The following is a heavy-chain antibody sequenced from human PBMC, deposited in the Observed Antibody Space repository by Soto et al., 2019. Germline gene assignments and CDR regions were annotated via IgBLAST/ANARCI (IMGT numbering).Heavy chain of an antibody. CDR1: GFTFNNYA. CDR3: AKAGYCTGVSCYFYYFDS. J-gene: IGHJ4*02. D-gene: IGHD2-15*01. CDR2: ISGSGATP. Sequence: EVQLLESGGGLLQPGGSLRLSCSASGFTFNNYAMAWVRQAPGEGLEGVSGISGSGATPYYADSVKGRFTISRDNSKNTLFLQMNSLSAEDTAVYFCAKAGYCTGVSCYFYYFDSWGQGTLVTVSS. V-gene: IGHV3-23*01.